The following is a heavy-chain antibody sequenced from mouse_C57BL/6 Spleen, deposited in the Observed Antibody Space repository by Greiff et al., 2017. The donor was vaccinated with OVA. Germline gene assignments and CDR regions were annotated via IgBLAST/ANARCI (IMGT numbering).Heavy chain of an antibody. Sequence: VQLQQSGPELVKPGASVKISCKASGYAFSSSWMNWVKQRPGKGLEWIGRIYPGDGDTNYNGKFKGKATLTADKSSSTAYMQLSSLTSEDSAVYFCARRDYSKEYFDVWGTGTTVTVSS. J-gene: IGHJ1*03. CDR3: ARRDYSKEYFDV. V-gene: IGHV1-82*01. CDR2: IYPGDGDT. CDR1: GYAFSSSW. D-gene: IGHD2-5*01.